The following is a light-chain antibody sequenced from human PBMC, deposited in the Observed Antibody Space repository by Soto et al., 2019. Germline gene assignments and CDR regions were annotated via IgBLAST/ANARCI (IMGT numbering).Light chain of an antibody. Sequence: QSALTQPASLSGSPGQPITLSCTGTNSIAGSYNLVSWYQQHPSKAPKLMIYEGSKRPSGVSNRFSGSKSGNSASLTISGLQAEDEADYYCCSYAGSSTLVFGTGTNVTVL. CDR1: NSIAGSYNL. J-gene: IGLJ1*01. CDR2: EGS. V-gene: IGLV2-23*01. CDR3: CSYAGSSTLV.